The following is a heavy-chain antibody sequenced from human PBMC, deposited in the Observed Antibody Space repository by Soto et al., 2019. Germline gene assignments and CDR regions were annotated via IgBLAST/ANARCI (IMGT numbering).Heavy chain of an antibody. CDR1: GYTFTRYT. J-gene: IGHJ5*02. CDR2: INPDNGNT. D-gene: IGHD2-15*01. Sequence: QVQLVQSGAEVKKPGASVKISCKASGYTFTRYTMNWVRQAPGQRLEWMGWINPDNGNTKSSQKFQDRVIITRDTSAITAYIDLSSLRSEDTAVYYCARGIATGQLDPWGQGTLVTVSS. V-gene: IGHV1-3*01. CDR3: ARGIATGQLDP.